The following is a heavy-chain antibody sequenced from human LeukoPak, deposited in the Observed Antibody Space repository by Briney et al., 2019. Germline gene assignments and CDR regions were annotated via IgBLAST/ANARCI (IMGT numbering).Heavy chain of an antibody. CDR3: TRKYSRGAFDI. CDR2: IYHSGNT. Sequence: SETLSLTCAVSNYSISSGYCWGWIRQPPGKGLEWIGNIYHSGNTYYNPSLKSRVTISVDTSKNQFSLKLSSVTAADTAVYYCTRKYSRGAFDIWGQGTMVTVSS. D-gene: IGHD2-21*01. V-gene: IGHV4-38-2*01. CDR1: NYSISSGYC. J-gene: IGHJ3*02.